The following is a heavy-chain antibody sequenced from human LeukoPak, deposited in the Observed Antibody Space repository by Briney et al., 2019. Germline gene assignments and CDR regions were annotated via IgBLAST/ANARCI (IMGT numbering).Heavy chain of an antibody. Sequence: PGGSLKLSCAASGFTFSTYAMSWVRQAPGKGLEWVSGISANGRGTYYADSVKGRFTISRDNSKNTLFLQMNSLRAEDTAVYYCAKDYGPYGSGNYFNVPLDYWGQGTLVTVSS. CDR2: ISANGRGT. J-gene: IGHJ4*02. V-gene: IGHV3-23*01. D-gene: IGHD3-10*01. CDR1: GFTFSTYA. CDR3: AKDYGPYGSGNYFNVPLDY.